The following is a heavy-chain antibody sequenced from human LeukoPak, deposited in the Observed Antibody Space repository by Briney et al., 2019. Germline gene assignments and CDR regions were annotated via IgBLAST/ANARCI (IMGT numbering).Heavy chain of an antibody. Sequence: GGSLRLSCAASGFTFSNYAMSWVRQAPGKGLEWVSAITDSGGDTYHADSVKGRFTISRDNSKNTLYLQTNSLRAEDTAIYYCAKGSRGKRPYYFDYWGQGTLVTVSS. CDR3: AKGSRGKRPYYFDY. J-gene: IGHJ4*02. V-gene: IGHV3-23*01. CDR1: GFTFSNYA. D-gene: IGHD2-15*01. CDR2: ITDSGGDT.